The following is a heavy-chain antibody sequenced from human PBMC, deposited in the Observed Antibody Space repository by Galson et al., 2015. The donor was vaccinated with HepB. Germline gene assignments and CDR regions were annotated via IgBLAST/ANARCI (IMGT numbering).Heavy chain of an antibody. J-gene: IGHJ6*02. CDR1: GFTFSKYA. Sequence: SLRLSCAASGFTFSKYAMSWVRQAPGKGLEWVSGISASGSTTYYADSVKGRFSISRDNSKNTRYVQMNSLRAEETAVYFCAKEGISAHYGMDVWGQGTTVIVSS. CDR2: ISASGSTT. V-gene: IGHV3-23*01. D-gene: IGHD6-13*01. CDR3: AKEGISAHYGMDV.